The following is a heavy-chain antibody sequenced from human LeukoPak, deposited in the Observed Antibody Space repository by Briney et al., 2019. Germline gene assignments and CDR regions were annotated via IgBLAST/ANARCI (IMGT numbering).Heavy chain of an antibody. CDR2: VYYSGST. CDR1: GGSFSSSSYY. CDR3: ARHFDRDGYKSNAFDI. J-gene: IGHJ3*02. Sequence: SETLSLTCTVSGGSFSSSSYYWGWIRQPPGKGLEWIGSVYYSGSTYYNASLRSRLTISVDTSKNQFSLKLSSVTAADTAVYYCARHFDRDGYKSNAFDIWGQGTMVTVSS. V-gene: IGHV4-39*01. D-gene: IGHD5-24*01.